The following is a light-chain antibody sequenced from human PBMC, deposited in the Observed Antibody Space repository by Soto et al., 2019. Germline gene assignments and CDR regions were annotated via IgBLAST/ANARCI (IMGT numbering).Light chain of an antibody. CDR2: GAS. J-gene: IGKJ5*01. V-gene: IGKV3-20*01. Sequence: PGEIASLSCGASQSITSSFLAWYQQKPGQAARVLIYGASSRATGIPDRFSGTGSETDFTLTINRLEPEDFAVYYCQQYENSPITFGQGTRLEI. CDR1: QSITSSF. CDR3: QQYENSPIT.